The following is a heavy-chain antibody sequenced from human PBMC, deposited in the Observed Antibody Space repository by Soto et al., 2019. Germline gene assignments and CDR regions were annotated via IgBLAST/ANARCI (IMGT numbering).Heavy chain of an antibody. J-gene: IGHJ4*02. CDR1: GFTFSNAW. CDR2: IKSKTDGGTT. Sequence: EVQLVESGGGLVKPGGSLRLSCAAAGFTFSNAWMSWVRQAPGKGLEWVGRIKSKTDGGTTDYAAPVKGRFTISRDDSKNTLYLQMNSLKTEDTDVYYCTTDYYSNYVDYWGQGTLVTVSS. V-gene: IGHV3-15*01. CDR3: TTDYYSNYVDY. D-gene: IGHD4-4*01.